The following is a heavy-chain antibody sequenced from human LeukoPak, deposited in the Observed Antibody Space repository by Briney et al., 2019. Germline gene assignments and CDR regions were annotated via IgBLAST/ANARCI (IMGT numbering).Heavy chain of an antibody. CDR3: AREGKVGPYVDI. CDR2: IYYSGST. CDR1: GGSISSHY. D-gene: IGHD1-26*01. Sequence: SETLSLTCTVSGGSISSHYWSWIRQPPGKGLEWIGYIYYSGSTNYNPSLKSRVTISVDTSKNQFSLKLSSVTAADTAVYYCAREGKVGPYVDIWGQGTMVTVSS. V-gene: IGHV4-59*11. J-gene: IGHJ3*02.